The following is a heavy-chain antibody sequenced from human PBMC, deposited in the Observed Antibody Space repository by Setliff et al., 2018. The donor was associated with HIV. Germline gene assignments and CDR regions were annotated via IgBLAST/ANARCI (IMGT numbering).Heavy chain of an antibody. Sequence: LPETLSLTCTVSGGSISSSSHYWGWIRQPPGKGLEWIGNIYYSGSIYYNPSLKSRVTISVDTSKDQFSLRLSSVTAADTAVYYCATLKMATIYRDFDYWGQGTLVTVS. CDR2: IYYSGSI. CDR3: ATLKMATIYRDFDY. CDR1: GGSISSSSHY. J-gene: IGHJ4*02. V-gene: IGHV4-39*01. D-gene: IGHD5-12*01.